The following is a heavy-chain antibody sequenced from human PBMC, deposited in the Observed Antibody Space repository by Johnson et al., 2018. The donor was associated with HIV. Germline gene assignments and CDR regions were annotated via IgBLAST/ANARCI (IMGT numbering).Heavy chain of an antibody. V-gene: IGHV3-30*14. Sequence: QMLLVESGGGVVQPGRSLRLSCAASGFTFSNYAMHWVRQAPGRGLEWVAVISYDGSNKYYADSVKGRFTISRDNSKNTLYLQMNSLRAEDTAVYYCAKDSGYDFWSGYYTDDAFDIWGQGTMVTVSS. J-gene: IGHJ3*02. CDR2: ISYDGSNK. CDR3: AKDSGYDFWSGYYTDDAFDI. D-gene: IGHD3-3*01. CDR1: GFTFSNYA.